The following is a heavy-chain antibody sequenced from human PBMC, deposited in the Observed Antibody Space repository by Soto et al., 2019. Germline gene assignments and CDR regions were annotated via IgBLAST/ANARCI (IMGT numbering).Heavy chain of an antibody. Sequence: SSVKVSCKLSGGTFSNYAINWVRQAPGQGLEWMGGIIPIFGTANYAQKFQGRVTITADESTSTAYMELSSLRSEDTAVYYCAREATSPVEMATPDWYFDLWGRGTLVTVSS. CDR3: AREATSPVEMATPDWYFDL. D-gene: IGHD5-12*01. J-gene: IGHJ2*01. CDR2: IIPIFGTA. CDR1: GGTFSNYA. V-gene: IGHV1-69*13.